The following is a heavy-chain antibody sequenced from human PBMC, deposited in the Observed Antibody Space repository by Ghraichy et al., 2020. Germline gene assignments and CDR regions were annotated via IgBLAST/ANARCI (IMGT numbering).Heavy chain of an antibody. D-gene: IGHD5-18*01. CDR3: ARVGRSYSYGLSRFDY. CDR1: GFTFSSYA. Sequence: GGSLRLSCAASGFTFSSYAIHWVRQAPGKGLEWMAVISYDGSKKDFADSVKGRFTISRDNSKNTLYLQMNSLRAEDTALYYCARVGRSYSYGLSRFDYWGQGTLVTVSS. CDR2: ISYDGSKK. J-gene: IGHJ4*02. V-gene: IGHV3-30-3*01.